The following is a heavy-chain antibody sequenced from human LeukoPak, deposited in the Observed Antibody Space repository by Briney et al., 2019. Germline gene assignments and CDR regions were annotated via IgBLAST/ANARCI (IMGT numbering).Heavy chain of an antibody. CDR1: GSRFTSYW. J-gene: IGHJ4*02. CDR3: ARKYYYDSSGYAFDY. CDR2: IDPSDSYT. D-gene: IGHD3-22*01. Sequence: GESLKISCKGSGSRFTSYWISWVRQLPGKGLEWMGRIDPSDSYTNYSPSFQGHATISADKSISTAYLQWSSLKASDTAMYYCARKYYYDSSGYAFDYWGQGTLVTVSS. V-gene: IGHV5-10-1*01.